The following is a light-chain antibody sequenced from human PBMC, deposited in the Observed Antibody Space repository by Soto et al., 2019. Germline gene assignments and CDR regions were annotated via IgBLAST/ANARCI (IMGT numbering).Light chain of an antibody. V-gene: IGKV1-33*01. CDR2: DAS. CDR1: QDISTY. J-gene: IGKJ1*01. CDR3: QQYDGLPT. Sequence: THITHSPSSLSASVGDRVTITCQASQDISTYLNWYQLKPGKDPKVLIYDASNLGTGVPSRFSGSGSGPDFTFSISSLQTEDVATYYCQQYDGLPTFGQGTKVDI.